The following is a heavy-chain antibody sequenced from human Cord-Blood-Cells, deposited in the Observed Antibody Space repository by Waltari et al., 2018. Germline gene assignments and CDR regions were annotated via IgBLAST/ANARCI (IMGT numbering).Heavy chain of an antibody. V-gene: IGHV4-59*01. J-gene: IGHJ4*02. CDR3: ARGDIVGGSYDY. CDR1: GGTIRSYY. D-gene: IGHD1-26*01. CDR2: IYYSGST. Sequence: QVRLQESGPGLVKPSETLSLTCPASGGTIRSYYRIWIRQPPGKGLERIGYIYYSGSTNYNPSLKSRVTISVDTSKNQFSLKLSSVTAADTAVYYCARGDIVGGSYDYWGQGTLVTVSS.